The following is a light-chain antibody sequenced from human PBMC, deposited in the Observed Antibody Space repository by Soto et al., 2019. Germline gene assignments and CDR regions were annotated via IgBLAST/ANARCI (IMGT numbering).Light chain of an antibody. CDR1: SSDVGGYNY. J-gene: IGLJ1*01. V-gene: IGLV2-14*01. CDR2: DVS. CDR3: SSYTTGSTYV. Sequence: QCVLTQPASVTGAAREAITISCTGNSSDVGGYNYVSWYQQHPGKAPKLMIYDVSNRPSGVSNRFSGSKSGNTASLTISGLQAEDEADYYCSSYTTGSTYVFGTGTKVTVL.